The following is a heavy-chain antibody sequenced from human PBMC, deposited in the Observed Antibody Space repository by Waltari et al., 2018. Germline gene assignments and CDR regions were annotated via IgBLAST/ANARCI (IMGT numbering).Heavy chain of an antibody. V-gene: IGHV5-51*01. CDR3: ARQGQPHDGFDI. J-gene: IGHJ3*02. Sequence: EVQLVQSGAEVKKPGESLKITCKGSGYTFATYWIGWVRQMPGKGLEWMGIIYPGNSETRNSPSFQGQVTISADKSISTAYLQWSSLKASDTAMYYCARQGQPHDGFDIWGQGTMVTVSS. CDR2: IYPGNSET. CDR1: GYTFATYW.